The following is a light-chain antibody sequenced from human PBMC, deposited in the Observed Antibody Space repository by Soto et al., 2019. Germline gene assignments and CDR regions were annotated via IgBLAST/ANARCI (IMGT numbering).Light chain of an antibody. CDR3: IQGTHWLYT. Sequence: DVVMTQSPLSLPVTLGQPASISCRSSQSLVYSDGNTYLNWFHQRPGQSPRRLIYQVSNRDSGAQNSFGGGGQGIAFTWKFRRLEPKEFGVYSCIQGTHWLYTFGQGTKLEIK. J-gene: IGKJ2*01. CDR1: QSLVYSDGNTY. V-gene: IGKV2-30*01. CDR2: QVS.